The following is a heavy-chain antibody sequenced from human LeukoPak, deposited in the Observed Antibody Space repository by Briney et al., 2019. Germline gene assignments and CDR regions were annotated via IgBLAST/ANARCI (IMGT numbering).Heavy chain of an antibody. J-gene: IGHJ4*02. CDR1: GFTVSSNY. D-gene: IGHD3-22*01. CDR3: AKHRFESGGYHSTD. CDR2: IYSGGNT. Sequence: GGSLRLSCAASGFTVSSNYMSWVRQAPGKGLEWVSVIYSGGNTYYADSVKGRFTISRDNSKNTLYLQMNSLRDEDTAVYYCAKHRFESGGYHSTDWGQGTLVTVSS. V-gene: IGHV3-53*01.